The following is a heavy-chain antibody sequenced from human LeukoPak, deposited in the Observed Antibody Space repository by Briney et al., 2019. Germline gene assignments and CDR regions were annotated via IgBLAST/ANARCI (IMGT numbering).Heavy chain of an antibody. V-gene: IGHV4-30-2*05. D-gene: IGHD3-10*01. J-gene: IGHJ4*02. CDR1: GGSISSGGYS. Sequence: PSETLSLTCAVSGGSISSGGYSWSWIRQPPGKGLEWIGYIYYSGSTYYNPSLKSRVTISVDTSKNQFSLKLSSVTAADTAVYYCAGGGYGSGSVSFDYWGQGTLVTVSS. CDR2: IYYSGST. CDR3: AGGGYGSGSVSFDY.